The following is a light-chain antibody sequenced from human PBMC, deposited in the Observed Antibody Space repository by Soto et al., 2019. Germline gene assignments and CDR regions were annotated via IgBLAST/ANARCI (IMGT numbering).Light chain of an antibody. CDR1: SSNIGAGYD. CDR2: GNS. J-gene: IGLJ2*01. V-gene: IGLV1-40*01. CDR3: QSYDSRLSGSVV. Sequence: QSVLTQPPSVSGAPGQRVTISCTGSSSNIGAGYDVNWYQQLPGTAPKLLIYGNSNRPSGVPDRFSGSKSGTSASLAITGLHAEDESDYYCQSYDSRLSGSVVFGGGTKLTVL.